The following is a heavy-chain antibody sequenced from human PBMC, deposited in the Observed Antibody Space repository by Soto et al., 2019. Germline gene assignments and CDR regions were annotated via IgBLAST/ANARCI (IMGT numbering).Heavy chain of an antibody. CDR1: GGSISSSSYY. V-gene: IGHV4-39*01. CDR3: ARQDEFAGMDV. D-gene: IGHD3-10*01. J-gene: IGHJ6*02. CDR2: IYYSGIT. Sequence: SETLSLTCTVSGGSISSSSYYWGWIRQPPGKGLEWIGSIYYSGITYYNPSLKSRVTISVDTSKNQFSLKLSSVTAADTGVYYCARQDEFAGMDVWGQGTTVTVSS.